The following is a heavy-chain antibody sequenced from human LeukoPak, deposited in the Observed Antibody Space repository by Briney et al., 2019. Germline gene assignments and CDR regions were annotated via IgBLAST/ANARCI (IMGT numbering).Heavy chain of an antibody. V-gene: IGHV3-74*01. CDR2: INDDGRAT. CDR1: GSTSGNNW. Sequence: GGSRSLSCQAPGSTSGNNWMHWVGKVPGKGLFWVSRINDDGRATFYADSVKGRFTISRDNAKNTLFLQINSLRAEDTAVYYCAREILAPGKTHDYWGQGTLVTVSS. CDR3: AREILAPGKTHDY. J-gene: IGHJ4*02.